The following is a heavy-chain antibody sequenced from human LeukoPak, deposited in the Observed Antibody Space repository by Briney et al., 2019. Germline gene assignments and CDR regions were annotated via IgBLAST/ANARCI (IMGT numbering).Heavy chain of an antibody. V-gene: IGHV3-21*01. CDR3: ARGRGDYGDY. CDR2: ISSSSSYI. Sequence: GGSLRLSCAASGFTFSSYSMNWVRQAPGEGLEWVSSISSSSSYIYYADSVKGRFTISRDNAKNSLYLQMNSLRAEDTAVYYCARGRGDYGDYWGQGTLVTVSS. J-gene: IGHJ4*02. CDR1: GFTFSSYS.